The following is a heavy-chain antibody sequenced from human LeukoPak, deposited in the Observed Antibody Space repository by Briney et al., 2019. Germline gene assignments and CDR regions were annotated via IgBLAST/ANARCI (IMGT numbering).Heavy chain of an antibody. J-gene: IGHJ6*02. Sequence: PGVSLRLSCGASGFPFSSYAMHWVRQAPGKGLVWVAVISYYGSNKYYADSVKGRFTISRDNSKNTLYVQMKSLRAGDTGVYYCARGFLGGYYYGMDVWGQGTTVTVSS. D-gene: IGHD3-3*01. CDR3: ARGFLGGYYYGMDV. CDR1: GFPFSSYA. V-gene: IGHV3-30*04. CDR2: ISYYGSNK.